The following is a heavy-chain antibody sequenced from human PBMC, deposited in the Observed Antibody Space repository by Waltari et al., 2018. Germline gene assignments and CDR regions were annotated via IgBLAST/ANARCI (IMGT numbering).Heavy chain of an antibody. CDR1: GGTFSSYA. Sequence: QVKLVQSGAEVKKPGSSVKVSCKASGGTFSSYAISWVRQAPGQGLEWMGGVIPIFGTANDAQKFQGRVTITADESTSTAYMELSSLRSEDTAVYYCARDIAVAGTPEYFQHWGQGTLVTVSS. J-gene: IGHJ1*01. CDR2: VIPIFGTA. CDR3: ARDIAVAGTPEYFQH. D-gene: IGHD6-19*01. V-gene: IGHV1-69*01.